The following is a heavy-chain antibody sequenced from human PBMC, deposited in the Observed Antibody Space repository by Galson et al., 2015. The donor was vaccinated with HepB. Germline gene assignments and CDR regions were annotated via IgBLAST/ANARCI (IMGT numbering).Heavy chain of an antibody. Sequence: SVKVSCKASGYKFRDYGINWVRQAPGKGLEWMGWISGYNANTNYAQKFQGRVTMTTDTSTNTVFMEVKNLRSDDTAIYYCARDYAMSSRKWFDPWGQGTLVTVSS. J-gene: IGHJ5*02. CDR3: ARDYAMSSRKWFDP. D-gene: IGHD2-2*01. CDR2: ISGYNANT. CDR1: GYKFRDYG. V-gene: IGHV1-18*01.